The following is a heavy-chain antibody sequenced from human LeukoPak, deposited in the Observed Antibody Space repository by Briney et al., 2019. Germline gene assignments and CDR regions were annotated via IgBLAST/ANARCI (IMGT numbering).Heavy chain of an antibody. CDR2: ISYDGSNK. J-gene: IGHJ4*02. D-gene: IGHD3-22*01. V-gene: IGHV3-30*04. CDR1: GFTFSSYA. Sequence: GGSLRLSCAASGFTFSSYAMHWVRQAPGKGLERVAVISYDGSNKYYADSVKGRFTISRDNSKNTLYLQMNSLRAEDTAVCYCASASDYYDSPLGYWGQGTLVTVSS. CDR3: ASASDYYDSPLGY.